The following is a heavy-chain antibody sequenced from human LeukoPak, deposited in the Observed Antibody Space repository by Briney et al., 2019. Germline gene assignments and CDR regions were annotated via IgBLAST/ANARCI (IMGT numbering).Heavy chain of an antibody. Sequence: GGSLRLSCAASGFTLSKFWMSWVRQAPGKGLEWVANIKQDGGESNYIDSVRGRFTISRDNAKNSLNLQMNSLRAEDTAVYYCVRHGGSLDYWGQGTLVTVSS. D-gene: IGHD3-10*01. CDR2: IKQDGGES. V-gene: IGHV3-7*01. J-gene: IGHJ4*02. CDR3: VRHGGSLDY. CDR1: GFTLSKFW.